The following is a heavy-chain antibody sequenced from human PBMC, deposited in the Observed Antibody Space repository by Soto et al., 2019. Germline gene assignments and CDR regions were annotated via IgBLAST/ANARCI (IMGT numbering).Heavy chain of an antibody. CDR3: ARVYYYGSGSYMFYYYYMDV. CDR1: GFTFSSYS. J-gene: IGHJ6*03. V-gene: IGHV3-21*01. Sequence: GGSLRLSCAASGFTFSSYSMNWVRQAPGKGLEWVSSISSSSSYIYYADSVKGRFTISRDNAKNSLFLQMNSLRAEDTAVFYFARVYYYGSGSYMFYYYYMDVWGKGTTVTVSS. CDR2: ISSSSSYI. D-gene: IGHD3-10*01.